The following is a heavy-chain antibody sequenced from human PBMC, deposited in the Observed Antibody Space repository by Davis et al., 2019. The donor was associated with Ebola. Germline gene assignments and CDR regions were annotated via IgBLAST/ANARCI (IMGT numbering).Heavy chain of an antibody. V-gene: IGHV3-7*01. CDR3: ACSGEYDWFDP. D-gene: IGHD3-10*01. J-gene: IGHJ5*02. CDR1: GFTFSSYW. Sequence: GESLKISCAASGFTFSSYWMSWVRQAPGKGLEWVANIKQDGSEKYYVDSVKGRFTISRDNAKNSLYLQMNSLRAEDTAVYYCACSGEYDWFDPWGQGTLVTVSS. CDR2: IKQDGSEK.